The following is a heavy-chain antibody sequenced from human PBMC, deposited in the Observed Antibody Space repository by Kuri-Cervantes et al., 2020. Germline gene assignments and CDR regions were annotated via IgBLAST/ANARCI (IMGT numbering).Heavy chain of an antibody. CDR2: IIPIFGTA. D-gene: IGHD6-13*01. J-gene: IGHJ4*02. Sequence: SVKVSCKASGGTFSSYAISWVRQAPGQGLEWMGGIIPIFGTANYAQKFQGRVTITADESTSTAYMEPSSLRSEDTAVYYCARARVAAAGRWYYFDYWGQGTLVTVS. CDR1: GGTFSSYA. CDR3: ARARVAAAGRWYYFDY. V-gene: IGHV1-69*13.